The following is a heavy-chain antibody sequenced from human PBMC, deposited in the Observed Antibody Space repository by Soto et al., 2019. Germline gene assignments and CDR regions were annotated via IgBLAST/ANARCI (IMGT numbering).Heavy chain of an antibody. CDR2: IIPIFGTA. V-gene: IGHV1-69*13. D-gene: IGHD5-12*01. J-gene: IGHJ5*02. CDR1: GGTFSSYA. CDR3: ARARGMVATIAEPNNWFDP. Sequence: SVKVSCKASGGTFSSYAISWVRQAPGQGLEWMGGIIPIFGTANYAQKFQGRVTITADESTSTAYMELSSLRSEDTAVYYCARARGMVATIAEPNNWFDPWGQGTLVTVSS.